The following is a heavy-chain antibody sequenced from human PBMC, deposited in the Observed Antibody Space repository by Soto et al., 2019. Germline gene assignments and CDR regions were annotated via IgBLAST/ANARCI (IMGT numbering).Heavy chain of an antibody. CDR1: GYRFTNYW. CDR2: IYPGDSDT. D-gene: IGHD2-15*01. Sequence: GESLKIAGKGSGYRFTNYWIGWVRQMPGKGLEWMGIIYPGDSDTRCSPSFQGQVTISADKSIRTAYVQWSSLEASDTAMYYCARLMDGYDYYYYGMDVWGQGTTVTVSS. V-gene: IGHV5-51*01. J-gene: IGHJ6*02. CDR3: ARLMDGYDYYYYGMDV.